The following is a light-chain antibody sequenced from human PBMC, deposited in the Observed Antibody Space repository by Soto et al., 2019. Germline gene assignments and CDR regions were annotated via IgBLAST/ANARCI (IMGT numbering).Light chain of an antibody. CDR3: LQYGSSVWT. CDR2: YPS. V-gene: IGKV3-20*01. CDR1: QSVSSNY. J-gene: IGKJ1*01. Sequence: EIVLTQSPGTLSLSTGERDSLSCRYSQSVSSNYLAWFQQKPGQAPRALSSYPSSRATGIPDRFSGSGSVTDFTITIPRLEPEDFEVYYCLQYGSSVWTFGQGTKVDIK.